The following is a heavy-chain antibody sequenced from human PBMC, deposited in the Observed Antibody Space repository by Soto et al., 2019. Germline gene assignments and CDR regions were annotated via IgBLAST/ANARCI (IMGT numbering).Heavy chain of an antibody. CDR1: GFTFSNYD. D-gene: IGHD2-2*02. J-gene: IGHJ4*02. CDR3: VKGVVGSCSGLSCYKSLDY. V-gene: IGHV3-30*18. CDR2: ISYDGANK. Sequence: QVQLVESGEGVVQPGRSLRLSCAASGFTFSNYDMHWVRQAPGKGLEWVAIISYDGANKYYPDSVKGRFNISRDNSKNTLYLQMNSLRPEDTAVYFCVKGVVGSCSGLSCYKSLDYWGQGTLVTVSS.